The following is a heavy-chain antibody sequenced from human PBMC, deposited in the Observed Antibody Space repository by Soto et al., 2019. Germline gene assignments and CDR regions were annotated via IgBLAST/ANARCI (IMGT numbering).Heavy chain of an antibody. CDR2: MNPNSGNT. V-gene: IGHV1-8*01. D-gene: IGHD3-16*02. CDR3: ARGRSIMITFGGVIRPYYYNYIDV. J-gene: IGHJ6*03. Sequence: ASVKVSCKASGYTFTSYDINWVRQATGQGLEWMGWMNPNSGNTGYAQKFQGRVTMTRNTSISTAYMELSSLRSEDTAVYYCARGRSIMITFGGVIRPYYYNYIDVWGKGTTVTVSS. CDR1: GYTFTSYD.